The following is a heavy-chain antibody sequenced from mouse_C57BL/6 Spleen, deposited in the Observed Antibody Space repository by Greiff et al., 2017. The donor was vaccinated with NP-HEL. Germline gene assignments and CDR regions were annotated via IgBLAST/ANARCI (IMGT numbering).Heavy chain of an antibody. Sequence: QVQLKESGAELVKPGASVKISCKASGYAFSSYWMNWVKQRPGKGLEWIGQIYPGDGDTNYNGKFKGKATLTADKSSSTAYMQLSSLTSEDSAVYFCARPQLGGYFDVWGTGTTVTVSS. CDR1: GYAFSSYW. CDR3: ARPQLGGYFDV. J-gene: IGHJ1*03. V-gene: IGHV1-80*01. CDR2: IYPGDGDT. D-gene: IGHD4-1*02.